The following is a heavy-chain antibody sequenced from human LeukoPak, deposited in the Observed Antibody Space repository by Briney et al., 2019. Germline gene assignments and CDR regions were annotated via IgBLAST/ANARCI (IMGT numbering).Heavy chain of an antibody. CDR3: ASDSGYSSSWYPQPHDY. CDR2: IYYSGST. V-gene: IGHV4-39*07. J-gene: IGHJ4*02. D-gene: IGHD6-13*01. Sequence: PSETLSLTCAVSGGSISSNSYYWGWIRQPPGKGLEWIGSIYYSGSTYYNPSLKSRVTISVDTSKNQFSLKLSSVTAADTAVYYCASDSGYSSSWYPQPHDYWGQGTLVTVSS. CDR1: GGSISSNSYY.